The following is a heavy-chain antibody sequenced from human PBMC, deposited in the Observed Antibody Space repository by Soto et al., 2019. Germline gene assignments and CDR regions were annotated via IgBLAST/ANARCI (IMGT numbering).Heavy chain of an antibody. CDR2: TSHDERKI. J-gene: IGHJ4*02. Sequence: QVQLVESGGGVVQPGMSLSLSCAASGFTFSDYAMDWVRQAPGKGLEWVALTSHDERKISYADSVKGRFTISRGNSEKTLHLRMYSLSAEDKAVYYCARWRYSTGRYYYAYCGQGTLGNFSS. V-gene: IGHV3-33*01. CDR3: ARWRYSTGRYYYAY. D-gene: IGHD6-19*01. CDR1: GFTFSDYA.